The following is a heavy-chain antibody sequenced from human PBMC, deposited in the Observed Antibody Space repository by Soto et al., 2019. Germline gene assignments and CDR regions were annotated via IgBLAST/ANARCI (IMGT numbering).Heavy chain of an antibody. D-gene: IGHD6-13*01. V-gene: IGHV4-39*01. CDR1: SGSISSSSYY. CDR2: IYYSGST. CDR3: GRRGYSSSWYGNWFDP. J-gene: IGHJ5*02. Sequence: KTAETLSLTCTVSSGSISSSSYYWGWIRQPPGKGLEWIGSIYYSGSTYYNPSLKSRVTISVDTSKNQFSLKLSSVTAADTAVYYCGRRGYSSSWYGNWFDPWGQGTLVTVSS.